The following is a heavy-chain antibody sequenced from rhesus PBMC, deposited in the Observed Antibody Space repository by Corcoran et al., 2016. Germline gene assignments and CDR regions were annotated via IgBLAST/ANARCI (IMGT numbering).Heavy chain of an antibody. J-gene: IGHJ4*01. D-gene: IGHD3-28*01. V-gene: IGHV3S5*01. CDR2: INSGGGST. CDR3: APKDFYGSGYGGY. CDR1: GFTFSRYA. Sequence: EVQLVETGGGLVQPGGSLRLSCAASGFTFSRYAMKWVRQAPGKGLEWISTINSGGGSTYYADSVKGRFTISRNNSKNTLSLQMNSLRAEDTAVYYCAPKDFYGSGYGGYWGQGVLVTVSS.